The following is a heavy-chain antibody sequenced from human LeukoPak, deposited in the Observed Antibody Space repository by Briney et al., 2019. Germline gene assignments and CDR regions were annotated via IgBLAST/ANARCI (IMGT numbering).Heavy chain of an antibody. Sequence: GASVKVSCKVSGYTLTELSMHWVRQAPGKGLEWMGGFNPEDGETIYAQKLQGRVTMTTDTSTSTAYMELRSLRSDDTAVYYCARVDTVTELTSDYWGQGTLVTVSS. J-gene: IGHJ4*02. D-gene: IGHD4-11*01. CDR1: GYTLTELS. V-gene: IGHV1-24*01. CDR2: FNPEDGET. CDR3: ARVDTVTELTSDY.